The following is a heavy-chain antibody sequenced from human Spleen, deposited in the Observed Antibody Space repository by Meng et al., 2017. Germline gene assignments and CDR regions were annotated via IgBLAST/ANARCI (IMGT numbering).Heavy chain of an antibody. CDR1: GFSFSSYA. CDR3: AKYSYGLGDYFDY. V-gene: IGHV3-23*04. D-gene: IGHD3-10*01. CDR2: LSGGGFTT. Sequence: EVRVVESGGGLVEAGGSLSISCAAFGFSFSSYAMSWVRRAPGKGLEWLAALSGGGFTTYYADSVKGRFTISRHNSKHTLYLQVNSLRAEDTALYYCAKYSYGLGDYFDYWGQGALVTVSS. J-gene: IGHJ4*02.